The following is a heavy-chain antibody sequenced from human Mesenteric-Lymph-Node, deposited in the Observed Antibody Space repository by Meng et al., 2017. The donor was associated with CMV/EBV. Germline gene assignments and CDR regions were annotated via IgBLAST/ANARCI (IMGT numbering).Heavy chain of an antibody. D-gene: IGHD2-21*01. Sequence: ASVKVSSKVSGYSLTDLSMHWVRQTPGKGLEWMGGCDPGDGETVYAQKFQGRVTMTEDTSTDIAYMELSGLRSEDTAVYNCATILNDGFDVWGQGTMVTVSS. J-gene: IGHJ3*01. CDR2: CDPGDGET. V-gene: IGHV1-24*01. CDR1: GYSLTDLS. CDR3: ATILNDGFDV.